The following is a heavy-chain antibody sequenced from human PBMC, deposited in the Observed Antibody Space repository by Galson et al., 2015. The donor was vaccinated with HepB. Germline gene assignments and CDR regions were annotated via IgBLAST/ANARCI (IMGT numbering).Heavy chain of an antibody. CDR1: GFTFSSYA. Sequence: FSISCAASGFTFSSYAMHWVRQAPGKGREWGAVISYDGSNKYSADSVKGRFTISRDNSKNTLYLQMNSRRAEDTAVYYCARGRGAFDIWGQGTMVTVSS. CDR3: ARGRGAFDI. J-gene: IGHJ3*02. CDR2: ISYDGSNK. V-gene: IGHV3-30*04.